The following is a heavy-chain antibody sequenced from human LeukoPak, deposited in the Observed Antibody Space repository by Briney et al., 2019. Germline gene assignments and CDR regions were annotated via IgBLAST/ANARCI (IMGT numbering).Heavy chain of an antibody. CDR3: AGGGYSYGDDY. CDR1: GGSISSGSYY. V-gene: IGHV4-61*02. CDR2: IYTSGST. J-gene: IGHJ4*02. D-gene: IGHD5-18*01. Sequence: SQTLSLTCTVSGGSISSGSYYWSWIRQPAGKGLEWIGRIYTSGSTNYNPSLKSRVTISVDTSKNQFSLKLSSVTAADTAVYYCAGGGYSYGDDYWGQGTLATVSS.